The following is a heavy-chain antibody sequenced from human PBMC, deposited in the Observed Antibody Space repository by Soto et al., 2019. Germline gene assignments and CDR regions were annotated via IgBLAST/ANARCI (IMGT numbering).Heavy chain of an antibody. V-gene: IGHV3-30*18. CDR1: GFTFSSYG. D-gene: IGHD5-12*01. CDR2: ISYDGSNK. J-gene: IGHJ4*02. Sequence: QVQLVESGGGVVQPGRSLRLSCAASGFTFSSYGMHWVRQAPGKGLEWVAVISYDGSNKYYADSVKGRFTISRDNSKNTLYLQMNSLRAEDTAVYYCAKARGYSGYDDFEYWGQGTLVTVSS. CDR3: AKARGYSGYDDFEY.